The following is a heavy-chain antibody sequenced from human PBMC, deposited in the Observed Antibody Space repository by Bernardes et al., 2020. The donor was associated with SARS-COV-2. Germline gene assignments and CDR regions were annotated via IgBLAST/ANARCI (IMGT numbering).Heavy chain of an antibody. CDR2: IWYDGTNK. CDR1: GFTFGDYG. CDR3: ARDEAEKRGYTYAPWIY. D-gene: IGHD5-18*01. Sequence: GSLRLSCTASGFTFGDYGMHWVRQAPGKGLEWVAVIWYDGTNKYYADSVKGRFTISRDNSKNTLYLQTTSLRAEDTAVYYCARDEAEKRGYTYAPWIYWGQGTLVTVSS. V-gene: IGHV3-33*01. J-gene: IGHJ4*02.